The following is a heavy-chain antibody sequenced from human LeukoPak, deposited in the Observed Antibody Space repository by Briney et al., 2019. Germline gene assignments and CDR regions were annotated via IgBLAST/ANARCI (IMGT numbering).Heavy chain of an antibody. Sequence: PWECLKISCKGSGYSFTSYWIGWVRQMPGKGLEWMGIIYPGDSDTRDSPSFQGQVTISADKSINTAYLHWSSLKASDTAMYYCARRYSGYEYFEYWGQGTLVTVSS. V-gene: IGHV5-51*01. D-gene: IGHD5-12*01. CDR3: ARRYSGYEYFEY. J-gene: IGHJ4*02. CDR2: IYPGDSDT. CDR1: GYSFTSYW.